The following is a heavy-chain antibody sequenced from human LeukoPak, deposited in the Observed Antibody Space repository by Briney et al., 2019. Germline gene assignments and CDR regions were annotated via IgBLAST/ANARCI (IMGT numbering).Heavy chain of an antibody. CDR1: GFTFSSYA. Sequence: GGSLRLSCAASGFTFSSYAMSWVRQAPGKGLEWVSAISGSGGSTYYADSVKGRFTISRDNSKNTLYLQMNSLRAEDTAVYYCAKDPHVLRFLEWTPDAFDIWGQGTMVTVSS. J-gene: IGHJ3*02. CDR3: AKDPHVLRFLEWTPDAFDI. V-gene: IGHV3-23*01. D-gene: IGHD3-3*01. CDR2: ISGSGGST.